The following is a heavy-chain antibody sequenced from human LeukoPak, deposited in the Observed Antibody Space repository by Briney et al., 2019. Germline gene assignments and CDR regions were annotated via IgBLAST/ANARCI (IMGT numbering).Heavy chain of an antibody. CDR3: ARALYGGNSNFNY. Sequence: GGSLRLSCAASGFTFSNYWMHWVRQAPGKGLVWVSRINPDGSTTNYADSVMGRFTISRDNAKNTLYLQMNSLRAEDTAVYHCARALYGGNSNFNYWGQGTLVTVSS. V-gene: IGHV3-74*01. CDR2: INPDGSTT. J-gene: IGHJ4*02. D-gene: IGHD4-23*01. CDR1: GFTFSNYW.